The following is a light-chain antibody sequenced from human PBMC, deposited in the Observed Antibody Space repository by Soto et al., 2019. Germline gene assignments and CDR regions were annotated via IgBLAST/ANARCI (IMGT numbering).Light chain of an antibody. CDR3: QQRSNWPPSIT. Sequence: EIVLTQSPATLSLSPGDRATLSCRSSQSVTTFLAWYQQKPGEAPRLLIYDASYSVAGIPARCSGSGAATDFTLTINNLEPEDFAVYYCQQRSNWPPSITFGQGTRLEIK. CDR1: QSVTTF. J-gene: IGKJ5*01. V-gene: IGKV3-11*01. CDR2: DAS.